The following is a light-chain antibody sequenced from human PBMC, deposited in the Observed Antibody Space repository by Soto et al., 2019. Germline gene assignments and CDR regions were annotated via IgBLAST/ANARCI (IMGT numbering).Light chain of an antibody. Sequence: DIQMTQSPSSLSASVGYRVTITCRASQSISTHLNWYQQKPGKAPNLLIYAASSLQSGVPSRFSGSGSGTDFTLTISSLQPEDFATYFCQQSYITPAGFGGGTKVDIK. CDR1: QSISTH. CDR3: QQSYITPAG. CDR2: AAS. V-gene: IGKV1-39*01. J-gene: IGKJ4*01.